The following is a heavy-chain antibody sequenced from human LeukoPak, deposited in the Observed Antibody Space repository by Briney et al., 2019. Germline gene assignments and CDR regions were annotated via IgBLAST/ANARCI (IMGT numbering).Heavy chain of an antibody. D-gene: IGHD5-18*01. Sequence: SETLSLTCIVSGYSISSSYYWGWIRQPPGKGLEWIGSIYYSGSTYYNPSLKSRVTISVDTSKNQFSLKLSSVTAADTAVYYCAREKRGVDTAMGSYYYGMDVWGQGTTVTVSS. CDR2: IYYSGST. J-gene: IGHJ6*02. CDR1: GYSISSSYY. V-gene: IGHV4-38-2*02. CDR3: AREKRGVDTAMGSYYYGMDV.